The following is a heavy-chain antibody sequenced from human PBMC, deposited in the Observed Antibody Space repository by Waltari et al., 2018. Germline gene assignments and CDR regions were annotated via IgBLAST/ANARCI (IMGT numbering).Heavy chain of an antibody. J-gene: IGHJ4*02. CDR2: ISWNSGSI. CDR3: AKDKEGSSWGTFDY. CDR1: GFTFDDYA. V-gene: IGHV3-9*01. D-gene: IGHD6-6*01. Sequence: EVQLVESGGGLVQPGRSLRLSCAASGFTFDDYAMHWVRQAPGKGLEWGSGISWNSGSIGYAYSGKGRFTISRDNAKNSLYLQMNSLRAEDTALYYCAKDKEGSSWGTFDYWGQGTLVTVSS.